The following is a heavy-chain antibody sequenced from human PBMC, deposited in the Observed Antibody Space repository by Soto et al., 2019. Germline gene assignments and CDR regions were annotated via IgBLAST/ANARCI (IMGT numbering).Heavy chain of an antibody. D-gene: IGHD2-15*01. V-gene: IGHV3-23*01. CDR2: LTVTGDSA. J-gene: IGHJ6*03. Sequence: EVQLLESGGGLVQPGGSLRLSFAASGSRLSASAVSWVRQAPGKGLEWVSSLTVTGDSAFYSDSVKGRFTISRDISKSTLYLQMNSLRAEDTAVYYCAKNGCSYPACYPYYYYVDVWGRGTTVTVSS. CDR3: AKNGCSYPACYPYYYYVDV. CDR1: GSRLSASA.